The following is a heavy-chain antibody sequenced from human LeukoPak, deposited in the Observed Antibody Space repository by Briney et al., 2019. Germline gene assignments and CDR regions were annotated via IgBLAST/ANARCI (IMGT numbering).Heavy chain of an antibody. J-gene: IGHJ6*03. D-gene: IGHD6-6*01. Sequence: GGSLRLSCAASGFTFSSYGMHWVRQAPGKGLEWVAVISYDGSNKYYADSVKGRFTISRDNSKNTPYLQMNSLRAEDTAVYYCAKALAARHYYYYYMDVWGKGTTVTVSS. V-gene: IGHV3-30*18. CDR1: GFTFSSYG. CDR3: AKALAARHYYYYYMDV. CDR2: ISYDGSNK.